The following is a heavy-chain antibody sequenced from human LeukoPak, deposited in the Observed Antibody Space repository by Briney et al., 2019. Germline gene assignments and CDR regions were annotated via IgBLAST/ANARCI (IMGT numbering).Heavy chain of an antibody. CDR2: VSSTGDRT. D-gene: IGHD1-14*01. Sequence: GGSLRLSCAASGFTFSSYGMGWVRQAPGKGLEWVSGVSSTGDRTYYADSVKGRFTISRDNSKNTLYLQMNSLRAEDTALYYCAKPAKTDYADYWGQGTLVTVSS. V-gene: IGHV3-23*01. CDR1: GFTFSSYG. J-gene: IGHJ4*02. CDR3: AKPAKTDYADY.